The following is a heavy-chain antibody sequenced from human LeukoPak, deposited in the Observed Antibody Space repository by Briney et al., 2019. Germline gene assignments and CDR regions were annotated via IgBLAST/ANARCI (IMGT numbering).Heavy chain of an antibody. CDR2: IRGSGGST. V-gene: IGHV3-23*01. CDR3: AKRTLLWFGEPH. J-gene: IGHJ4*02. Sequence: GASLRLSCAASGFTFSSYAMSWVRQAPGKGLEWVSAIRGSGGSTYYADSVKGRFTISRDNSKNTLYLQMNSLRAEDTAVYYCAKRTLLWFGEPHWGQGTLVTVSS. CDR1: GFTFSSYA. D-gene: IGHD3-10*01.